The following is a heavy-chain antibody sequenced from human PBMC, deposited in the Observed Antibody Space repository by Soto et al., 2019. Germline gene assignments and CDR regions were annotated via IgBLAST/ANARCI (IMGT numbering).Heavy chain of an antibody. D-gene: IGHD6-13*01. Sequence: SETLSLTCTVSGGSISSGGYYWSWIRQHPGKGLEWIGYIYYSGSTYYNPSLKSRVTISVDTSKNQFSLKLSSVTAADTAVYYCARDQSTAAAGRGAFDYWGQGTLVTVSS. V-gene: IGHV4-31*03. CDR3: ARDQSTAAAGRGAFDY. CDR2: IYYSGST. CDR1: GGSISSGGYY. J-gene: IGHJ4*02.